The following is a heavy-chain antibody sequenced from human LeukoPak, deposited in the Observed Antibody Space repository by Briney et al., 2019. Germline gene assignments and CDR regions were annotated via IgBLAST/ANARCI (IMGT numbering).Heavy chain of an antibody. Sequence: ASVKVSCKSSGYYFTSYGFNWVRQAPGQGLEWMGWISAYNGDTNYAQKFQGRVTMTTDTSTSTAYMELRSLRSDDTAVYYCARDQGVVSGFGPWGQGTLVTVS. V-gene: IGHV1-18*01. D-gene: IGHD2-15*01. J-gene: IGHJ5*02. CDR1: GYYFTSYG. CDR2: ISAYNGDT. CDR3: ARDQGVVSGFGP.